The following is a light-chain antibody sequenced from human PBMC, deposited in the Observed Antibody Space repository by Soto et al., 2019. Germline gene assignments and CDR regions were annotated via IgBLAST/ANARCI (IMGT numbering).Light chain of an antibody. J-gene: IGKJ2*01. CDR2: DAS. CDR1: QSVSSY. Sequence: EIVLTQSPATGSLSPGERATLSCRASQSVSSYLAWYQQKPGQAPRLLIYDASNRATGIPARFSGSGSGTDFTLTISSLEPEDFAVYYCQQRSNWPPMYTFGQGTKVDIK. CDR3: QQRSNWPPMYT. V-gene: IGKV3-11*01.